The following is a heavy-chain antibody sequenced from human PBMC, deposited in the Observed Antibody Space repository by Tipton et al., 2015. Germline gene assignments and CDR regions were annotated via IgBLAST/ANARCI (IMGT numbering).Heavy chain of an antibody. CDR2: IWHSGNT. J-gene: IGHJ4*02. Sequence: TLSLTCTVSGASISGSAYYWGWIRQPPGKRLEWIGSIWHSGNTYYNPSLRSRVTISVDTSKNQFSLKMSAVTAADTAVYFCARQSGCGSGSYYLDYWGQGNLVSVSS. V-gene: IGHV4-39*01. CDR1: GASISGSAYY. D-gene: IGHD3-10*01. CDR3: ARQSGCGSGSYYLDY.